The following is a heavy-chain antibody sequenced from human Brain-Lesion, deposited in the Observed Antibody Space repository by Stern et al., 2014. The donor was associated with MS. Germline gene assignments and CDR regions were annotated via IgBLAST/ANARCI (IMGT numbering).Heavy chain of an antibody. D-gene: IGHD1-26*01. Sequence: QLQLQESGPGLVKPSETLSLTCTVSGGSISSSTYYWAWIRQPPGNGLEWIGNIYYSGFTYYNPSLKSRVTISVEMSKNQFSLKLSSVTAADTAIYYCARHDSVPRPSQLYSARDRGPGYFDYWGQGTLVTVSS. V-gene: IGHV4-39*01. CDR3: ARHDSVPRPSQLYSARDRGPGYFDY. CDR1: GGSISSSTYY. CDR2: IYYSGFT. J-gene: IGHJ4*02.